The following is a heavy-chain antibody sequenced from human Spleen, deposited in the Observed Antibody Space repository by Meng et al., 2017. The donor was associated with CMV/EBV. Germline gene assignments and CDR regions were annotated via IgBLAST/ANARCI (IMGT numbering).Heavy chain of an antibody. CDR2: IYSGDGT. D-gene: IGHD3-3*01. V-gene: IGHV3-66*02. Sequence: GESLKISCAASGFTLSEYYMSWVRQAPGKGLEWVSAIYSGDGTYYADSVKGRFTISRDNSRNTLYLQMNRLRAEDTAVYYCASGDITIFGEGPHFDYWGQGTLVTVSS. CDR3: ASGDITIFGEGPHFDY. CDR1: GFTLSEYY. J-gene: IGHJ4*02.